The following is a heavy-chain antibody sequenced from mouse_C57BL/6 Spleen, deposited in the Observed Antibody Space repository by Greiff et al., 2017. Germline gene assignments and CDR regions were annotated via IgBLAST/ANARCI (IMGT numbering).Heavy chain of an antibody. CDR3: TWGEGFTWYFDV. CDR1: GFNIKDDY. CDR2: IDPENGDT. J-gene: IGHJ1*03. V-gene: IGHV14-4*01. Sequence: EVQLQQSGAELVRPGASVKLSCTASGFNIKDDYMHWVKQRPEQGLEWIGWIDPENGDTEYASKFQGKATITADTSSNTAYLQLSSLTSEDTAVYYCTWGEGFTWYFDVWGTGTTVTVSS.